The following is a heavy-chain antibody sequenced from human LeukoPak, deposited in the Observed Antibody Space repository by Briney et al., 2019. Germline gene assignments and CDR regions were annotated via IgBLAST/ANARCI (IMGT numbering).Heavy chain of an antibody. CDR2: IYPGDFDT. CDR3: ARGGTAGTPRDFDI. V-gene: IGHV5-51*04. D-gene: IGHD1-1*01. CDR1: GYSFTSYW. Sequence: GESLKISCKGSGYSFTSYWIAWARQMPGEGLEWMGIIYPGDFDTRYSPSFQGQVTIAADKPITTAFLQWSSLKASDTAMYYCARGGTAGTPRDFDIWGQGTMVTVSS. J-gene: IGHJ3*02.